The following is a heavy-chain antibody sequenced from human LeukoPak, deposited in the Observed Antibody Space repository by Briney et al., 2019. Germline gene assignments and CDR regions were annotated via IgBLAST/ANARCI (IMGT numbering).Heavy chain of an antibody. V-gene: IGHV4-34*01. CDR2: VSLTGET. CDR1: GFTFSDYY. D-gene: IGHD1-26*01. Sequence: LRLSCVASGFTFSDYYMSWVRQPPGQGLEWIGEVSLTGETNYNPSLNGRVTMSLDGSRNQLSLTLTSVTAADTAIYYCSTESGAFCPFGYWGQGTLVIVPP. CDR3: STESGAFCPFGY. J-gene: IGHJ4*02.